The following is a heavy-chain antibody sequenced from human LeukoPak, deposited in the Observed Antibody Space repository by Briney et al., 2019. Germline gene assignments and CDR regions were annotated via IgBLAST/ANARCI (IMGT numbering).Heavy chain of an antibody. D-gene: IGHD6-13*01. Sequence: EASEKVSCKVSRYTLTELSMHWVRQAPGKGLEWMGGFDPEDGETIYAQKFQGRVTMTEDTSTDTAYMELSSLRSEDTAVYYCATVGIIAAAGNDFYYGMDVWGQGTTVTVSS. CDR1: RYTLTELS. V-gene: IGHV1-24*01. CDR2: FDPEDGET. CDR3: ATVGIIAAAGNDFYYGMDV. J-gene: IGHJ6*02.